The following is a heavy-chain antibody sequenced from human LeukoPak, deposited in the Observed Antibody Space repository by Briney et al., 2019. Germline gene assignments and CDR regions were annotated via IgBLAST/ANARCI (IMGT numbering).Heavy chain of an antibody. CDR2: ISASGGST. J-gene: IGHJ4*02. CDR3: ARLIAAPLYYFDY. V-gene: IGHV3-23*01. D-gene: IGHD6-13*01. CDR1: GFTFSSSA. Sequence: GGSLRLSCAASGFTFSSSAMSWVRQVPGKGLEWVSGISASGGSTSYADSVRGRFTISRDNSKNTLYVQMNSLRAEDTAVYYCARLIAAPLYYFDYWGQGTLVTVSS.